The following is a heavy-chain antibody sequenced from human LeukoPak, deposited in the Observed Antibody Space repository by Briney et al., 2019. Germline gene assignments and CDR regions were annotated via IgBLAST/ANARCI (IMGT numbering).Heavy chain of an antibody. CDR1: GYSISSGYY. D-gene: IGHD5-24*01. CDR3: ARRRDGYNQVIDY. J-gene: IGHJ4*02. CDR2: IYYSGST. Sequence: SETLSLTCAVSGYSISSGYYWGWIRQPPGKGLEWIGYIYYSGSTNYNPSLKSRVTISVDTSKNQFSLKLSSVTAADTAVYYCARRRDGYNQVIDYWGQGTLVTVSS. V-gene: IGHV4-38-2*01.